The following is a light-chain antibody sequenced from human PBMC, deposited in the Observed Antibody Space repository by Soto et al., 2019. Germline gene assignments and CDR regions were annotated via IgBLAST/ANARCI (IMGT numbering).Light chain of an antibody. CDR2: DAS. Sequence: EIVLTQSPATLSLSPGERATLSCRASQSVSSYLAWYQQKPGQAPRLLIYDASNRATGIPARFSGSGSGTDFTLTISRLEPEDFAVYYCQHYGSSLFTFGHGTRLEIK. CDR3: QHYGSSLFT. CDR1: QSVSSY. V-gene: IGKV3-11*01. J-gene: IGKJ5*01.